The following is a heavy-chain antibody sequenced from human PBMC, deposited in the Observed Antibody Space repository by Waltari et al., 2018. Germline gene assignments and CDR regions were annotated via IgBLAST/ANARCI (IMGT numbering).Heavy chain of an antibody. CDR1: GFTFGDYA. Sequence: EVQLVESGGGLVQPGRSLRLSCTASGFTFGDYAMNWVRQAPGKGLEWIGFIRSEPYGGTAEYAASVKGGFTISRDDSKSIAYLQMNSLKTEDTAVYYCARDAPYPYFFDYWGQGTLVTVSS. CDR3: ARDAPYPYFFDY. CDR2: IRSEPYGGTA. J-gene: IGHJ4*02. V-gene: IGHV3-49*04.